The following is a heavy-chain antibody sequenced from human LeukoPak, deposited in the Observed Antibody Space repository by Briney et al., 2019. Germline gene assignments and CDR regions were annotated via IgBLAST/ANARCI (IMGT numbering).Heavy chain of an antibody. CDR3: ARDKNSGECVSNSCYGVWPLDI. CDR2: IIPMSETP. Sequence: ASVKVSCKASGGTFSINAITWVRQAPGQGVEWMGGIIPMSETPHYTQKFQGRVTIATDEFTNTAYMEMSSLRSEDTAVYYCARDKNSGECVSNSCYGVWPLDIWGQGTMVTVSS. V-gene: IGHV1-69*05. CDR1: GGTFSINA. J-gene: IGHJ3*02. D-gene: IGHD2-2*01.